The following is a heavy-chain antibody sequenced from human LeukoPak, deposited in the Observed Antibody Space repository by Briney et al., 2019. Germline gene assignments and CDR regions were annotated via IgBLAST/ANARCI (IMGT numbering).Heavy chain of an antibody. CDR1: GGSVSSYN. V-gene: IGHV4-4*07. CDR2: IYTSGIT. D-gene: IGHD1-1*01. CDR3: ARAFTTTGSFAVDY. Sequence: SETLSLTCTVSGGSVSSYNWTWIRQPAGMGLELIGRIYTSGITNYSPSLRSRVTMSLDTSKNQFSLKLSSVTAADTAVYYCARAFTTTGSFAVDYWGQGTLVTVSS. J-gene: IGHJ4*02.